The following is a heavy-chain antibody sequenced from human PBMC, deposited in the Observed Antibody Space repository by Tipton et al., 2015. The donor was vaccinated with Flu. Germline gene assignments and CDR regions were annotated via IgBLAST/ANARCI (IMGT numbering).Heavy chain of an antibody. V-gene: IGHV3-23*01. CDR1: GFTFSSYA. CDR2: ISGSGGST. CDR3: AKGVSSIAARPVGY. D-gene: IGHD6-6*01. J-gene: IGHJ4*02. Sequence: LSLTCAASGFTFSSYAMSWVRQAPGKGLEWVSAISGSGGSTYYADSVKGRFTISRDNSKNTLYLQMNSLRAEDTAVYYCAKGVSSIAARPVGYWGQGTLVTVSS.